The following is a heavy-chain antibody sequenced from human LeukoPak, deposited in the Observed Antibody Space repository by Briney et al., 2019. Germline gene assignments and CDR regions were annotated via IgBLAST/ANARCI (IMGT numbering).Heavy chain of an antibody. V-gene: IGHV3-66*01. CDR1: GFTVSSNY. Sequence: GGSLRLSCAASGFTVSSNYMSWVRQAPGKGLEWVSVIYSGGNTYYADSVKGRFTISRDNSKNTLYLQMDSLRAEDTAVYYCARETPDSSGWDWGQGILVTV. J-gene: IGHJ4*02. CDR2: IYSGGNT. CDR3: ARETPDSSGWD. D-gene: IGHD6-19*01.